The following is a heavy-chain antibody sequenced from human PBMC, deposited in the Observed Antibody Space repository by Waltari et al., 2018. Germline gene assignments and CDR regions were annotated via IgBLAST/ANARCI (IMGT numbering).Heavy chain of an antibody. V-gene: IGHV1-46*01. Sequence: QVQLVQSGAELKKPGASVKLSCKASGYTFTSYYIQWVRQAPGQGLEWMGVMNSGGDTTIYAQKFQGRVNMTRDTSTSTVYMELSSLRSEDTAVYYCARLGITMTPDYWGQGTLVTVSS. CDR2: MNSGGDTT. CDR1: GYTFTSYY. J-gene: IGHJ4*02. CDR3: ARLGITMTPDY.